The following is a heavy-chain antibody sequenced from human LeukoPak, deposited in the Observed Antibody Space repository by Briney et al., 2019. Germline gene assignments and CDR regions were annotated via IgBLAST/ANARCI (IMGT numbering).Heavy chain of an antibody. CDR2: INHSGST. CDR3: ARVVSGLVVPPTRGDYFDS. D-gene: IGHD2-2*01. J-gene: IGHJ4*02. Sequence: SETLSLTCAVYSGSFSGYYWSWIRQPPGKGLEWLGEINHSGSTNYNPSLKSRVTISVDTSKNQFSLKLTPVTVADTALYYCARVVSGLVVPPTRGDYFDSWGQGTVVTVSS. V-gene: IGHV4-34*01. CDR1: SGSFSGYY.